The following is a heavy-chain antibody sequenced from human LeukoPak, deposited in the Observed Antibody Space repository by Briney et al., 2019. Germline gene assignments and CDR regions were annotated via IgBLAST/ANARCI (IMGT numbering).Heavy chain of an antibody. CDR3: TKTEDYGDYIDY. Sequence: SGGSLRLSCAASGFTFSSYGMHWVRQAPGKGLEWVAVISYDGSNKYYADSVKGRFTISRDNSKNTLYLQMNSLRAEDTAVYYCTKTEDYGDYIDYWGQGTLVTVSS. D-gene: IGHD4-17*01. CDR1: GFTFSSYG. J-gene: IGHJ4*02. CDR2: ISYDGSNK. V-gene: IGHV3-30*18.